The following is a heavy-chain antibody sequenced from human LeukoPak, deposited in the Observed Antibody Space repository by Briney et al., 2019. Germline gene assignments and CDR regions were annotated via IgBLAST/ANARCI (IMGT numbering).Heavy chain of an antibody. V-gene: IGHV3-23*01. J-gene: IGHJ4*02. Sequence: ASVKVSCKASGGTFSSYAISWVRQAPGKGLEWVSVISGSGGSTYYADSVKGRFTISRDYSTNTLYLEMDSLSAEDTAVYYCAKGNGRGYSYGYRDYWGQGTLVTVSS. CDR2: ISGSGGST. CDR3: AKGNGRGYSYGYRDY. D-gene: IGHD5-18*01. CDR1: GGTFSSYA.